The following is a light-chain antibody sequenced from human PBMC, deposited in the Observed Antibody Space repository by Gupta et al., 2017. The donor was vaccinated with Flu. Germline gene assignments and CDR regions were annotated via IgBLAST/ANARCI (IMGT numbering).Light chain of an antibody. CDR1: QSVLYSSNNKNY. J-gene: IGKJ3*01. CDR3: QQDYSTPFT. Sequence: DIVMTQSPDSLAVSLGERATINCKSSQSVLYSSNNKNYLAWYQQKPGQPPTLLIYWASTRESGVPDRFSGSGSGTDFTLTISSLQAEDVAVYYCQQDYSTPFTFGPGTKVDIK. V-gene: IGKV4-1*01. CDR2: WAS.